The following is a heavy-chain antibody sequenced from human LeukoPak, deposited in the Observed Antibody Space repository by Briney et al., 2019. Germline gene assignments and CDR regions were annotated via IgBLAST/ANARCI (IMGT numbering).Heavy chain of an antibody. CDR3: ARAGLSIFGMITPNWFDP. CDR1: GGSFSDYC. D-gene: IGHD3-3*01. Sequence: SETLSLTCSVYGGSFSDYCWSWIRQPPGKGLEWIGEISHSGSTKFNPSLKSRVTISVDTSRNQFSLNQTSVTAADTAVYYCARAGLSIFGMITPNWFDPWGQGTLVSVSS. J-gene: IGHJ5*02. CDR2: ISHSGST. V-gene: IGHV4-34*01.